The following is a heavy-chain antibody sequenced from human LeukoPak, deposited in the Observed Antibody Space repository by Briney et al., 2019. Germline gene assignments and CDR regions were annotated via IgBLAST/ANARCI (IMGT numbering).Heavy chain of an antibody. CDR3: ARWLYIAAAGIPSPFFDY. V-gene: IGHV4-38-2*01. J-gene: IGHJ4*02. Sequence: PSETLSLTCAVSGYSISSGYYWGWIRQPPGKGLEWIGSIYHSGSTYYNPSLKSRVTISVDTSKNQFSLKLSSVTAADTAVYYCARWLYIAAAGIPSPFFDYWGQGTLVTVSS. CDR2: IYHSGST. CDR1: GYSISSGYY. D-gene: IGHD6-13*01.